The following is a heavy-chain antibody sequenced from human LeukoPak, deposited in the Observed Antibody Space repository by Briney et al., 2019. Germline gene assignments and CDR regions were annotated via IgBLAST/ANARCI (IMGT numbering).Heavy chain of an antibody. Sequence: SETLSLTCTVSGGSISSSGNYWGWIRQPPGKGLEWIASIYYSGSTYYNPSLKSRVTISVDTSKNQLSLKLSSLTAADTAVYYCARHEYSGSYYGLSWFDPWGQGTLVTASS. CDR1: GGSISSSGNY. CDR2: IYYSGST. D-gene: IGHD1-26*01. CDR3: ARHEYSGSYYGLSWFDP. V-gene: IGHV4-39*01. J-gene: IGHJ5*02.